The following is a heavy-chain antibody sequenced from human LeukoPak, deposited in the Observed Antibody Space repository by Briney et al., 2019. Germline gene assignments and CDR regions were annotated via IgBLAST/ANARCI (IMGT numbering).Heavy chain of an antibody. V-gene: IGHV3-7*01. Sequence: GGSLRLSCAASGFTFSSYWMSWVRQAPGKGLEWVANIKQDGSEKYYVDSVKGRLTISRDNAKNSLYLQMNSLRAEDTAVYYCARAPVNYYDSSGHDAFDIWGQGTMVTISS. CDR3: ARAPVNYYDSSGHDAFDI. J-gene: IGHJ3*02. D-gene: IGHD3-22*01. CDR1: GFTFSSYW. CDR2: IKQDGSEK.